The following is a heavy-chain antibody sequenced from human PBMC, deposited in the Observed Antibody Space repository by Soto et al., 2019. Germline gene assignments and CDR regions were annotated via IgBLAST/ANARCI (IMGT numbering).Heavy chain of an antibody. CDR2: IKSKTDGGTT. CDR1: GFTFSNAR. V-gene: IGHV3-15*07. J-gene: IGHJ4*02. Sequence: GALWLSRAASGFTFSNARVNWVRPAPGKGLEWVGRIKSKTDGGTTDFAAPVRGRFAISRDDSKNMVYMQMNSLKTEDTAVYYCTTDSYITMIVVRFDYWGQGTLVTVSS. D-gene: IGHD3-22*01. CDR3: TTDSYITMIVVRFDY.